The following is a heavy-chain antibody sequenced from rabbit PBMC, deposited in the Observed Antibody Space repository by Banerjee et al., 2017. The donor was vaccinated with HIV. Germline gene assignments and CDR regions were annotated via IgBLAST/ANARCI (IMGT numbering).Heavy chain of an antibody. CDR3: AKYSPNL. Sequence: QEQLVESGGGLDQPEGSLTLTCKASGFDFSNKYVMCWVRQAPGKGLEWIACINTSSGNTVYANWAKGRFTISKTSSTTVTLHLTSLTAADTATYFCAKYSPNLWGPGTLVTVS. CDR1: GFDFSNKYV. J-gene: IGHJ4*01. V-gene: IGHV1S45*01. CDR2: INTSSGNT.